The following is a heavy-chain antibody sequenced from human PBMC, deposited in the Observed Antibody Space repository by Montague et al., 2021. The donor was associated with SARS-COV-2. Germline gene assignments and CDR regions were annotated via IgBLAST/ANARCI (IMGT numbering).Heavy chain of an antibody. CDR1: GFTFNNYA. D-gene: IGHD3-22*01. CDR2: IAHSGGT. Sequence: SLRLSCAASGFTFNNYAMRWVRQVQGQGLELVATIAHSGGTFYADSVGGRFTISRDNSKNTIYLQMNSLRVEDTAVYYCANYHDNTGYYGAFDNWGQGTLVTVSS. CDR3: ANYHDNTGYYGAFDN. V-gene: IGHV3-23*01. J-gene: IGHJ4*02.